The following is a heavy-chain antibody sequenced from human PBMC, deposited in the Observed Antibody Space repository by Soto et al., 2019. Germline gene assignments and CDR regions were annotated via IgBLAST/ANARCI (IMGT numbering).Heavy chain of an antibody. CDR2: ISSSDSYI. J-gene: IGHJ4*02. CDR1: GFNFSSYA. V-gene: IGHV3-21*01. Sequence: EVQLVESGGGLVKPGESLRLSCAASGFNFSSYAMNWVRQAPGKGLEWVSSISSSDSYIYYADSVKGRFTISRDNAKNSLYQQMNSLRAEDTAIYYCARGPMVRGSYSNYWGQGTLVTVSS. D-gene: IGHD3-10*01. CDR3: ARGPMVRGSYSNY.